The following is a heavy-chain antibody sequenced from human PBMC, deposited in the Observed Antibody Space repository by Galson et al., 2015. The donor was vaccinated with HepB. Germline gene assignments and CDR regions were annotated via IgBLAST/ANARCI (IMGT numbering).Heavy chain of an antibody. V-gene: IGHV1-2*02. CDR1: GGTFSSYA. D-gene: IGHD1-14*01. CDR2: INPNSGGT. Sequence: SVKVSCKASGGTFSSYAISWVRQAPGQGLEWMGWINPNSGGTNYAQKFQGRVTMTRDTSISTAYMELSRLRSDDTAVYYCARDPERRLPQTMYNWFDPWGQGTLVTVSS. J-gene: IGHJ5*02. CDR3: ARDPERRLPQTMYNWFDP.